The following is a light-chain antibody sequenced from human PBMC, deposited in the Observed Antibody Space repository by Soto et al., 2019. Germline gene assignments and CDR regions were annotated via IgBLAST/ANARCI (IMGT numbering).Light chain of an antibody. Sequence: DVVMTQTSLSSPVTLGQPASISCRSSQSLVHSDGGTYLSWVQQRPGQPPRLLIYKVSNRFPGVPDRFSGSGAATDFTLRISRVEAEDVGVYYCMQATQFPLSFGGGTKVEIK. CDR1: QSLVHSDGGTY. V-gene: IGKV2-24*01. CDR2: KVS. J-gene: IGKJ4*01. CDR3: MQATQFPLS.